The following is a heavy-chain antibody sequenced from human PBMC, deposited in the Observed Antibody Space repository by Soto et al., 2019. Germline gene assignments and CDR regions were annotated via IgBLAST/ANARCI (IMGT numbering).Heavy chain of an antibody. V-gene: IGHV3-30-3*01. D-gene: IGHD1-1*01. CDR2: ISYDGSNK. CDR3: AREGPVQLERRGYFDY. Sequence: QVQLVESGGGVVQPGRSLRLSCAASGFTFSSYAMHWGRQAPGKGLEWVPVISYDGSNKYYADSVKGRFTISRDNSKNTLYLQMNSLRAEDTAVYYCAREGPVQLERRGYFDYWGQGTLVTVSS. CDR1: GFTFSSYA. J-gene: IGHJ4*02.